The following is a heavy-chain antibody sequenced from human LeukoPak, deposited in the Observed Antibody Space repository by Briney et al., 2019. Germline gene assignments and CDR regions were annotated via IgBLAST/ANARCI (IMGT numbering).Heavy chain of an antibody. Sequence: GGSLRLSCAASGFTFSSYAMHWVRQAPGKGLEWVAVISYDGSNKYYADSVKGRFTISRDNSKNTLYLQTNSLRAEDTAVYYCARDRLVVVAATPWFDPWGQGTLVTVSS. J-gene: IGHJ5*02. D-gene: IGHD2-15*01. V-gene: IGHV3-30-3*01. CDR1: GFTFSSYA. CDR3: ARDRLVVVAATPWFDP. CDR2: ISYDGSNK.